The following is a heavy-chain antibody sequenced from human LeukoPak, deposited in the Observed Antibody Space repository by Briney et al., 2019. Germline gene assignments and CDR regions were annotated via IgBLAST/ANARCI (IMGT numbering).Heavy chain of an antibody. CDR3: ARDICSSTSCYYVNDAFDI. V-gene: IGHV4-4*07. D-gene: IGHD2-2*01. CDR2: IYTSGST. Sequence: SETLSLTCTVSGGSISSYYWSWIRQPAGKGLEWIGRIYTSGSTNYNPSLKSRVTMSVDTYKNQFSLKLSAVTAADTAVYYCARDICSSTSCYYVNDAFDIWGQGTMVTVSS. CDR1: GGSISSYY. J-gene: IGHJ3*02.